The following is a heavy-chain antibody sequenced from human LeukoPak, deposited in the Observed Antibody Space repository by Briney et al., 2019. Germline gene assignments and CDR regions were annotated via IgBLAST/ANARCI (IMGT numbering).Heavy chain of an antibody. CDR1: GYTFTSYG. CDR3: ARDGYYYGSGSYYKPGLWFDP. CDR2: ISAYNGNT. J-gene: IGHJ5*02. Sequence: GASVKVSCKASGYTFTSYGISWVRQAPGQGLEWMGWISAYNGNTNYAQKLQGRVTMTTDTSTSTAYLELRSLRSDDTAVYYCARDGYYYGSGSYYKPGLWFDPWGQGTLVTVSS. V-gene: IGHV1-18*01. D-gene: IGHD3-10*01.